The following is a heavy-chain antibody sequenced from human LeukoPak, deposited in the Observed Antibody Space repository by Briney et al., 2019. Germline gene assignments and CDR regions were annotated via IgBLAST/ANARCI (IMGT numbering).Heavy chain of an antibody. CDR3: ARCVVPAAAGFDY. J-gene: IGHJ4*02. D-gene: IGHD2-2*01. CDR2: INHSGST. CDR1: GGSFSGYY. V-gene: IGHV4-34*01. Sequence: PSETLSLTCAVYGGSFSGYYWSWIRQPPGKGLEWIGEINHSGSTNYNPSLKSRVTISVDTSKNQFSLKLSSVTAADTAVYYCARCVVPAAAGFDYWGQGTLATVSS.